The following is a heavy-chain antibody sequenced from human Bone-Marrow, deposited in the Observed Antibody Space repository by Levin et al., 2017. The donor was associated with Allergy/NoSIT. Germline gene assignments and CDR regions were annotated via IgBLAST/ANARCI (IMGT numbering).Heavy chain of an antibody. CDR3: SSPSRITLTPSFDF. J-gene: IGHJ4*02. V-gene: IGHV3-21*01. CDR1: GFTFSTYT. D-gene: IGHD3-22*01. Sequence: GGSLRLSCAASGFTFSTYTMSWVRQAPGKGLEWVSSISGSTTYTAYADSVRGRFTISRDNAKNSLYLQLNSLRAEDTAVYYCSSPSRITLTPSFDFWGQGILVTVSS. CDR2: ISGSTTYT.